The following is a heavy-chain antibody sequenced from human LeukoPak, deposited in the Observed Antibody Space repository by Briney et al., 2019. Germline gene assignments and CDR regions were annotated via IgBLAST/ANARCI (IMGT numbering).Heavy chain of an antibody. CDR1: GYTFIVSY. CDR3: ASGRVRCSCGNCSSYAFDI. Sequence: ASVKVSCKASGYTFIVSYMHWVRQAPGQGLEWMGWISPKSGGTNYAQKFKGRLTVTRDTSISTAYMELSWLTSDDTALYYCASGRVRCSCGNCSSYAFDIWGQGTMVTVSS. V-gene: IGHV1-2*02. D-gene: IGHD2-15*01. J-gene: IGHJ3*02. CDR2: ISPKSGGT.